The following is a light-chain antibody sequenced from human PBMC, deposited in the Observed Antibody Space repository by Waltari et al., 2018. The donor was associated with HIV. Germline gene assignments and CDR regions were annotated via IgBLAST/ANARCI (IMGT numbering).Light chain of an antibody. CDR2: DVS. V-gene: IGLV2-11*01. CDR1: SSAVGGYNY. J-gene: IGLJ2*01. Sequence: QSALTQPRPVSGSPGQSVTISCTGTSSAVGGYNYVSWYPPHPGKAPKLMIYDVSKRPSGVPDRFSGSKSGNTASLTISGLQAEDEADYYCCSYAGSYSVVFGGGTKLTVL. CDR3: CSYAGSYSVV.